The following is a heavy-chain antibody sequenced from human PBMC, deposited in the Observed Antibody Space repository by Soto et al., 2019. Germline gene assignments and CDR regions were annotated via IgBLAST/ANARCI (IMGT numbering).Heavy chain of an antibody. CDR1: GFTFSNAW. Sequence: GGSLRLSCAASGFTFSNAWMSWVRQAPGKGLEWVGRIKSKTDGGTTDYAAPVKGRFTISRDDSKNTLYLQMNSLKTEYTAVYYCTTDVVVPAAIDYWGQGTLVTVSS. CDR2: IKSKTDGGTT. CDR3: TTDVVVPAAIDY. D-gene: IGHD2-2*01. J-gene: IGHJ4*02. V-gene: IGHV3-15*01.